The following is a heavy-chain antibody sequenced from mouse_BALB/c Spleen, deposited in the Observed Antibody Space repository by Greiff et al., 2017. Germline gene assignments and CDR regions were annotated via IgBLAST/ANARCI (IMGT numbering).Heavy chain of an antibody. Sequence: EVQGVESGGGLVQPGGSRKLSCAASGFTFSDYGMAWVRQAPGKGPEWVAFISNLAYSIYYADTVTGRFTISRENAKNTLYLEMSSLRSEDTAMYYCAREYYRYNVYYAMDYWGQGTSVTVSS. CDR2: ISNLAYSI. J-gene: IGHJ4*01. D-gene: IGHD2-14*01. CDR3: AREYYRYNVYYAMDY. CDR1: GFTFSDYG. V-gene: IGHV5-15*02.